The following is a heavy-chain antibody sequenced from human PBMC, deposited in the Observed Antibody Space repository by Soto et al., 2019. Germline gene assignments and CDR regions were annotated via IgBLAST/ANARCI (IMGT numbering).Heavy chain of an antibody. V-gene: IGHV3-21*01. D-gene: IGHD2-15*01. J-gene: IGHJ3*02. CDR2: ISSSSSYI. Sequence: GGSLRLSCAASGFTFSSYSMNWVRQAPGKGLEWVSSISSSSSYIYYADSVKGRFTISRDNAKNSLYLQMNSLRAEDTAVYYCARAGGYCSGGSCYSSAFDIWGQGTMVTVSS. CDR3: ARAGGYCSGGSCYSSAFDI. CDR1: GFTFSSYS.